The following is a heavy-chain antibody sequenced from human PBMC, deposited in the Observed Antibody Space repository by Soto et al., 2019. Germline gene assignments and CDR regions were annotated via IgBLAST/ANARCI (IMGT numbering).Heavy chain of an antibody. D-gene: IGHD3-22*01. J-gene: IGHJ5*02. V-gene: IGHV4-30-2*01. CDR2: IYHSGST. CDR1: GGSIISGGHY. Sequence: SETLSLTCTVSGGSIISGGHYWTWVRQHPGKGLEWIGYIYHSGSTYYNPSLKSRVTISVDRSKNQFSLKLSSVTAADTAVYYFASGNYYASSGYHGTSFDPWGQGTLVTAS. CDR3: ASGNYYASSGYHGTSFDP.